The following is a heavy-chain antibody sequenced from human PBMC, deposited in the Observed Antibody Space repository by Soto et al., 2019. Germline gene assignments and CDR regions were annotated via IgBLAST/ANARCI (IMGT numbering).Heavy chain of an antibody. CDR1: GFTFGTTD. CDR2: IDGSGGIT. D-gene: IGHD3-10*01. CDR3: VKNSGWFNT. Sequence: HPGGSLRLSCAASGFTFGTTDMSWVRQAPGEGLEWVSTIDGSGGITYYADSVKGRFTISRDNSRNTVYLQMNSLRGDDTALYYCVKNSGWFNTWGQGARGTVS. V-gene: IGHV3-23*01. J-gene: IGHJ5*02.